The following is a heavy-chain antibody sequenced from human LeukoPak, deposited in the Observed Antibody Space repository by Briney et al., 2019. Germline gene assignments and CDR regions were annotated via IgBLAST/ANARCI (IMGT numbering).Heavy chain of an antibody. V-gene: IGHV1-69*04. CDR2: IIPILGIA. CDR1: GGTFSSYA. D-gene: IGHD6-19*01. CDR3: ARELAVAGTAFDI. Sequence: SVKVSCKASGGTFSSYAISWVRQAPGQGLEWMGRIIPILGIANYAQKFQGRVTITADKSTSTAYMELSSLRSEDTAVYYCARELAVAGTAFDIWGQGTMVTVSS. J-gene: IGHJ3*02.